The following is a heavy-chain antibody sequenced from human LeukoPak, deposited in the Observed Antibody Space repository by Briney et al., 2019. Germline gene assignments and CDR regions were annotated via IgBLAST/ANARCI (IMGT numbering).Heavy chain of an antibody. CDR1: GYTFTGYY. CDR3: ARDRGCSGGSCFKEYYYYMDV. D-gene: IGHD2-15*01. V-gene: IGHV1-2*02. Sequence: ASVKVSCKASGYTFTGYYMHWVRQAPGQGLEWMGWINPNSGGTNYAQKFQGRVTMTRDTSISTAYMELSRLRSDDTAVYYCARDRGCSGGSCFKEYYYYMDVWGKGTTVTVSS. CDR2: INPNSGGT. J-gene: IGHJ6*03.